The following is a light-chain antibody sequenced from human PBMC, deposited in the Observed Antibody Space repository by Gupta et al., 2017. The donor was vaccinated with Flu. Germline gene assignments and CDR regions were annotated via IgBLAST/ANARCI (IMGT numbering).Light chain of an antibody. CDR1: QGISSF. Sequence: DIQMTQSPSSLSASVGDRVTITCRASQGISSFLAWYQQKPGKVPKLLIYTASTLQSGVPSRFSRSGSGTDLTLTISSLQPKDVATYYCQKDDSAPWTFGQGTKLEIK. V-gene: IGKV1-27*01. J-gene: IGKJ1*01. CDR3: QKDDSAPWT. CDR2: TAS.